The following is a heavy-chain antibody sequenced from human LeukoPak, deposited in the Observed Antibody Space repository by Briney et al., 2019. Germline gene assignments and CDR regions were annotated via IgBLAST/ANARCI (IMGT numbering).Heavy chain of an antibody. J-gene: IGHJ6*02. CDR2: ISGSGGST. D-gene: IGHD6-19*01. CDR1: GFTFSSYA. Sequence: GGSLRLSCAASGFTFSSYAMSWVRQAPGKGLEWVSAISGSGGSTYYADSVKGRFTISRDNAKNSLYLQMNSLRAEDTALYYCAKSHIAVAGKGPYYYGMDVWGQGTTVTVSS. V-gene: IGHV3-23*01. CDR3: AKSHIAVAGKGPYYYGMDV.